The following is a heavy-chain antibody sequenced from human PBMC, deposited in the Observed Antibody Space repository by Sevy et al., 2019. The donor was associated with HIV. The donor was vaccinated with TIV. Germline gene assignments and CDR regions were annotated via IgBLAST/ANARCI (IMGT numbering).Heavy chain of an antibody. J-gene: IGHJ4*02. Sequence: GGSLRLSCAASGFTFSSYGMHWVRQAPGKGLEWVAFIRYDGSNKYYADSVKGRFTISRDNSKNTLYLQMNSLRAEDTAVYYCAKSTIAVRPLPDYWGQGTLVTVSS. CDR2: IRYDGSNK. V-gene: IGHV3-30*02. CDR3: AKSTIAVRPLPDY. D-gene: IGHD6-6*01. CDR1: GFTFSSYG.